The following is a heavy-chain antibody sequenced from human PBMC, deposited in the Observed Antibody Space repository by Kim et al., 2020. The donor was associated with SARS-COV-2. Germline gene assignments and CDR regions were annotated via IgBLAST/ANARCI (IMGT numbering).Heavy chain of an antibody. CDR1: GFTFSSYA. D-gene: IGHD1-26*01. Sequence: GGSLRLSCAASGFTFSSYAMHWVRQAPGKGLEWVADISYDGSNKYYADSVKGRFTISRDNSKNTLYLQMNSLRAEDTAVYYCARVKGGSYINAFDIWGQGTMVSVSS. J-gene: IGHJ3*02. V-gene: IGHV3-30*04. CDR2: ISYDGSNK. CDR3: ARVKGGSYINAFDI.